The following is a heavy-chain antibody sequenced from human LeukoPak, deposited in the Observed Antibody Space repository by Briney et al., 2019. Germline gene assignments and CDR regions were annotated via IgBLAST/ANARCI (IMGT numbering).Heavy chain of an antibody. CDR1: VFVFTDYR. CDR3: TRAWADYLFDH. CDR2: ISSSGNHI. Sequence: GGSLRLSCVVSVFVFTDYRMNWVRQSPGKGLEWVSSISSSGNHIDYADSVKGRFTISRDKAKNSLYLQMDSLRAEDTAVYYCTRAWADYLFDHWGQGTLVTVSS. J-gene: IGHJ4*02. D-gene: IGHD4-11*01. V-gene: IGHV3-21*01.